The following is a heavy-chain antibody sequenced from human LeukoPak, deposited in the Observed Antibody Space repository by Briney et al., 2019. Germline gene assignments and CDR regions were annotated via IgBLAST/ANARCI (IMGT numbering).Heavy chain of an antibody. V-gene: IGHV4-4*02. CDR2: IHRSGSP. CDR1: LDSTTNSF. D-gene: IGHD1-14*01. Sequence: SSETLSLTCTVSLDSTTNSFWSWVRQPPGKGLEWIGEIHRSGSPNYNPSLQSRVTISIDRSRNQIVLELSSVTAADTAVYYCAREILGGFNPGAYWGQGTLVTVSS. J-gene: IGHJ4*02. CDR3: AREILGGFNPGAY.